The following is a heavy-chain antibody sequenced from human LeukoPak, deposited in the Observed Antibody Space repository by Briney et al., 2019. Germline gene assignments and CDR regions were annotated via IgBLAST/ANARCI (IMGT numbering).Heavy chain of an antibody. CDR1: GDSISSGGNY. D-gene: IGHD5-12*01. J-gene: IGHJ4*02. CDR3: ARWGNSGYASGYFDY. CDR2: IYYSGST. Sequence: SETLSLTCTVSGDSISSGGNYWSWLRQHPGKGLEWIGYIYYSGSTYYNLSLKSRLTISVDTSKNQFSLKLSSVTAADTAVYYCARWGNSGYASGYFDYWGQGTLVTVSS. V-gene: IGHV4-31*03.